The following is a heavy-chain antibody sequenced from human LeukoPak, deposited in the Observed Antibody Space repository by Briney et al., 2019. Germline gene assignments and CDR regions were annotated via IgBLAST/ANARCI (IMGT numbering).Heavy chain of an antibody. V-gene: IGHV1-8*01. CDR1: GYTFTSYD. D-gene: IGHD1-14*01. CDR3: ARGRIGRRDNPLFF. Sequence: ASVKVSCKASGYTFTSYDINWVRQATGQGLEWMGWMNPNSGNTGYAQKFQGRVTMTRNTSISTAYMELCSLRSEDTAVYYCARGRIGRRDNPLFFWGQGTLVTVSS. J-gene: IGHJ4*02. CDR2: MNPNSGNT.